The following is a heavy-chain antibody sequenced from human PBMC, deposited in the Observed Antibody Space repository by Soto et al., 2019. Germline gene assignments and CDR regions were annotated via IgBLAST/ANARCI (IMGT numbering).Heavy chain of an antibody. V-gene: IGHV3-74*01. Sequence: EVQLVESGGGLVQPGGSLRLSCAASGFSFDSYWMHWVRQAPGQGPMWVSRIDYDGTTTNYADSVKGRFTISRDNAKSTLYLQMNSLRPEDTAVYYCTRGTRASSGVTGVYWGKGTLVTVSS. J-gene: IGHJ1*01. CDR2: IDYDGTTT. CDR1: GFSFDSYW. D-gene: IGHD2-2*01. CDR3: TRGTRASSGVTGVY.